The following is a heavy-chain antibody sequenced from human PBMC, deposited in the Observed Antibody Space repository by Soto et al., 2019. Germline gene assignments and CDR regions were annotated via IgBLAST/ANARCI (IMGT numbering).Heavy chain of an antibody. CDR1: GYTFTNYA. Sequence: GASVKVSCKASGYTFTNYAVHWVRQAPGQRLEWMGWINAGNGNTRFSQNLRGRVTITRATSARTVYMELSSLRSEDTAVYYCARGHLAVVSVGSWLYYMDVRRKRSTVTVSS. CDR3: ARGHLAVVSVGSWLYYMDV. D-gene: IGHD2-15*01. V-gene: IGHV1-3*01. CDR2: INAGNGNT. J-gene: IGHJ6*03.